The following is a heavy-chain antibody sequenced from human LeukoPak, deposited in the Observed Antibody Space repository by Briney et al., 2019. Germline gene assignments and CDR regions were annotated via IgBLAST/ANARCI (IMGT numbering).Heavy chain of an antibody. D-gene: IGHD3-22*01. J-gene: IGHJ4*01. Sequence: GGSLRLSCAVSGITLSNYGMTWVRQAPGKGLEWVAGISDTGGRTNYADSVKGRFTISRDNPNNTLYLQMNSLRAEDTAVYFCAKRGVVIRVILVGFHKEAYYFDSWGQGALVTVSS. CDR2: ISDTGGRT. CDR3: AKRGVVIRVILVGFHKEAYYFDS. CDR1: GITLSNYG. V-gene: IGHV3-23*01.